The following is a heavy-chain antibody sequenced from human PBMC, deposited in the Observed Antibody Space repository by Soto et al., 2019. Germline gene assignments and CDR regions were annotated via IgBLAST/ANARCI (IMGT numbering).Heavy chain of an antibody. V-gene: IGHV3-23*01. D-gene: IGHD3-3*01. CDR2: ISGSGGDT. CDR1: GFTFSNYA. J-gene: IGHJ5*02. Sequence: EVQLLESGGGLVQPGGSLRLSCAASGFTFSNYAMSWFRQAPGKGLEWVSAISGSGGDTYYADSVEGRFTISRDNAKNRLYLQMHSLRGEDTATYYCAKVRDFWSGYDWFDPWGQGTRVTVPS. CDR3: AKVRDFWSGYDWFDP.